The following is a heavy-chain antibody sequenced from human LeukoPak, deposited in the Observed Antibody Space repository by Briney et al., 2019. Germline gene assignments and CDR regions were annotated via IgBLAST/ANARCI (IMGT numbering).Heavy chain of an antibody. V-gene: IGHV1-18*01. D-gene: IGHD1-26*01. CDR2: ISAYNVNT. Sequence: ASVKVSCKASGYTFTSYGISWVRQAPGQGLEWMGWISAYNVNTNYAQKLQGRGTMTTDTSTSKAYMELRSLRSDDTAVYYCASSRIVGATPLFDLWGQGTMVTVSS. J-gene: IGHJ3*01. CDR1: GYTFTSYG. CDR3: ASSRIVGATPLFDL.